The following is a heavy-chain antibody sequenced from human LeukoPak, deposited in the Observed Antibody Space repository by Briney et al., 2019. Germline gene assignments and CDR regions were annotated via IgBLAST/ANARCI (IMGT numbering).Heavy chain of an antibody. Sequence: GGSLRLSCAASGFTFDDYAMHWVRPAAGKGLEWVSGISWNSGSIGYADSVKGRFTISRDNAKNSLYLQMNSLRAEDTALYYCAKDTGTMVRGVHYWGQGTLVTVSS. J-gene: IGHJ4*02. CDR1: GFTFDDYA. CDR3: AKDTGTMVRGVHY. D-gene: IGHD3-10*01. V-gene: IGHV3-9*01. CDR2: ISWNSGSI.